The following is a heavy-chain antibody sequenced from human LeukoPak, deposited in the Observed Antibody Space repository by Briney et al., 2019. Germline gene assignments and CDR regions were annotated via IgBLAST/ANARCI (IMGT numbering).Heavy chain of an antibody. CDR3: AKTITGSYFRLDY. J-gene: IGHJ4*02. CDR1: EFIFSTYA. Sequence: GGSLGLSYAASEFIFSTYAMSWVRRAPGKGLEGWSVISASGGITYYADYVNGRFTIYRDNSKNTLYLQMNSLRAEDTAVYYCAKTITGSYFRLDYWGQGTLVTVSS. CDR2: ISASGGIT. V-gene: IGHV3-23*01. D-gene: IGHD3-10*01.